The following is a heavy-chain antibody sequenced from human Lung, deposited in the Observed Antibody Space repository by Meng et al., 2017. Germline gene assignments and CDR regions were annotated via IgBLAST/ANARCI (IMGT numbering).Heavy chain of an antibody. CDR1: DYTFTGYG. J-gene: IGHJ4*02. CDR2: LGAHDGDT. V-gene: IGHV1-18*01. CDR3: ARGTPGRSYSDY. D-gene: IGHD3-10*01. Sequence: VQPVQSGPEVKKPWASVKVSCKASDYTFTGYGVSWVRQATGQGLEWMAWLGAHDGDTSHAPKFQGRVTVSADRPTATAYMELRSLRSDDTAVYYCARGTPGRSYSDYWGQGTLVTVSS.